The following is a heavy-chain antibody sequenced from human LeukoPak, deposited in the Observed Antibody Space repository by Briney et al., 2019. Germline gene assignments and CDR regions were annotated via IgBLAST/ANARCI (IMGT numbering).Heavy chain of an antibody. Sequence: ASVKVSCKASGYNFTSYYMHWVRQAPGQGLEWMGIINPSGGTTSYAQKFQGRVTVTGDTSTSTVYMELGSLRSEDTAVYYCARDLVVVTGLRTRGSFDIWGRGTMVTVSS. J-gene: IGHJ3*02. CDR3: ARDLVVVTGLRTRGSFDI. CDR2: INPSGGTT. V-gene: IGHV1-46*01. CDR1: GYNFTSYY. D-gene: IGHD2-21*02.